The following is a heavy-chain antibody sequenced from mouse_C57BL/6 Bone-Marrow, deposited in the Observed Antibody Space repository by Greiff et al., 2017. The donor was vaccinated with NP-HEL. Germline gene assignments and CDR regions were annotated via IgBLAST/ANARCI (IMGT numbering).Heavy chain of an antibody. CDR1: GYSITSGYD. CDR3: ASSAYYSNSYYAMDY. D-gene: IGHD2-5*01. CDR2: ISYSGST. Sequence: EVKVVESGPGMVKPSQSLSLTCTVTGYSITSGYDWHWIRHFPGNKLEWMGYISYSGSTNYNPSLKSRISITHDTSKNHFFLKLNSVTTEDTATYYCASSAYYSNSYYAMDYWGQGTSVTVSS. V-gene: IGHV3-1*01. J-gene: IGHJ4*01.